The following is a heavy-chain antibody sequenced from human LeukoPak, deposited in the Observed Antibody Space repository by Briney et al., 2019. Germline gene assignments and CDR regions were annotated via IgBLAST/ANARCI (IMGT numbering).Heavy chain of an antibody. CDR2: MNPNSGNT. D-gene: IGHD7-27*01. V-gene: IGHV1-8*01. Sequence: GASVKVSCKASGYTFTSYDINWLRQATGQGLEWMGWMNPNSGNTGYAQKFQGRVTMTRNTSISTAYMELSSLRSEDTAVYYCARPLGYYYYYGMDVWGQGTTVTVSS. J-gene: IGHJ6*02. CDR3: ARPLGYYYYYGMDV. CDR1: GYTFTSYD.